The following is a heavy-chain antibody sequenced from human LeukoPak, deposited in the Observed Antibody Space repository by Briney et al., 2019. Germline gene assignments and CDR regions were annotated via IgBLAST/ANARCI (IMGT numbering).Heavy chain of an antibody. CDR2: ISYDGSKN. J-gene: IGHJ4*02. CDR1: GFTFSSYG. V-gene: IGHV3-30*18. D-gene: IGHD3-22*01. Sequence: GGSLRLSCAASGFTFSSYGMHWVRQAPGKGLEWVTFISYDGSKNYYADSVRGRFSISRDNSKNTLFLRMNSLRAEDTAAYFCAKQSLYDSSGHFHYWGQGTLVTVSS. CDR3: AKQSLYDSSGHFHY.